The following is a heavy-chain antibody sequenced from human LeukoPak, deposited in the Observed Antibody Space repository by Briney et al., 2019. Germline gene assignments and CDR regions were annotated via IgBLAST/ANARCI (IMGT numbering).Heavy chain of an antibody. CDR2: MNPNRGNT. D-gene: IGHD3-10*01. Sequence: ASVKVSCKASGHTFSNYDINWVRQATGQGLEWMGWMNPNRGNTGYAQKFQGRVTLTSNTSISTAYMELSSLISEDTAVYYCARRMVRGDSHYYYYYMDVWGRGTTVTVSS. V-gene: IGHV1-8*03. J-gene: IGHJ6*03. CDR3: ARRMVRGDSHYYYYYMDV. CDR1: GHTFSNYD.